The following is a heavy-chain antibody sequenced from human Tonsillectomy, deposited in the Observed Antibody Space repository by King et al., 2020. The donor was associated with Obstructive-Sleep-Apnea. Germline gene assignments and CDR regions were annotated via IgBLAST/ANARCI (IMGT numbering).Heavy chain of an antibody. J-gene: IGHJ4*02. Sequence: QLVQSGAEVKKPGASVKVSCKASGYTFTGYYIHWVRQAPGHGLEWMGWINPNSGGTNYAQKFQGRVTMTRDTSISTAYMELSRLRSDDTAVYYWATVAVATATYYFDYWGQGTLVTVSS. D-gene: IGHD4-17*01. CDR2: INPNSGGT. V-gene: IGHV1-2*02. CDR1: GYTFTGYY. CDR3: ATVAVATATYYFDY.